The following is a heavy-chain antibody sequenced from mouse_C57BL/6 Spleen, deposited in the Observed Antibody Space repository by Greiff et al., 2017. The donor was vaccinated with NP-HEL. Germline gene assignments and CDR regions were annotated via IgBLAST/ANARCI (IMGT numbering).Heavy chain of an antibody. Sequence: VQLQQSGAELVRPGASVKLSCTASGFNIKDYYMHWVKQRPEQGLEWIGRIDPEDGDTEYAQKFQGKATMTADKSSNTAYLQLSSLTSEDTAVYYCTTPLNYSTVGFAYWGQGTLVTVSA. D-gene: IGHD1-1*01. CDR3: TTPLNYSTVGFAY. V-gene: IGHV14-1*01. J-gene: IGHJ3*01. CDR2: IDPEDGDT. CDR1: GFNIKDYY.